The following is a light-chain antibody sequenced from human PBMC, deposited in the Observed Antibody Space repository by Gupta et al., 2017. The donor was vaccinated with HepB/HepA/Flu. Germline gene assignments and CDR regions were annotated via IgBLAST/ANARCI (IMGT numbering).Light chain of an antibody. J-gene: IGKJ4*01. CDR2: LSS. CDR1: QGLLHSDGNNY. Sequence: DIVMTQSPLSMPVTPGESASISCRSSQGLLHSDGNNYLDWYLQKPGQSPQLVIYLSSIRASGVPDRFSGSGSGTDFSLEISRVEAEDVGVYFCRQALQTPHTFGGGTKVEIK. CDR3: RQALQTPHT. V-gene: IGKV2-28*01.